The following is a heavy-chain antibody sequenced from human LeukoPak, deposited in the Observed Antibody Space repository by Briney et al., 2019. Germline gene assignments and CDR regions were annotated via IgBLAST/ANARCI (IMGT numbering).Heavy chain of an antibody. J-gene: IGHJ4*02. CDR1: GGSTTSTNYC. CDR2: IYHGGTT. CDR3: ARHYKPYWSGGSCYEYYFDY. Sequence: SETLSLSCAVSGGSTTSTNYCWAWIRQPPGKGLEWIGSIYHGGTTYYNPSLNSRVTISVDTSKNQFSLRLISVTAADTAVYYCARHYKPYWSGGSCYEYYFDYWGQGTLVTVSS. D-gene: IGHD2-15*01. V-gene: IGHV4-39*01.